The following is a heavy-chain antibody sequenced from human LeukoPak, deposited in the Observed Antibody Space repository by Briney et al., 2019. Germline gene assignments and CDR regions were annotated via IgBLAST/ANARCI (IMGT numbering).Heavy chain of an antibody. V-gene: IGHV4-34*01. CDR3: ARRIAARPRGYWFDP. J-gene: IGHJ5*02. Sequence: PSETLSLTCAVYGGSFSGYYWSWIRQSPGKGLEWIGEINHSGSTNYNPSLKSRVTISVDTSKNQFSLKVSSVTAADTAVYYCARRIAARPRGYWFDPWGQGTLVTVSS. CDR2: INHSGST. D-gene: IGHD6-6*01. CDR1: GGSFSGYY.